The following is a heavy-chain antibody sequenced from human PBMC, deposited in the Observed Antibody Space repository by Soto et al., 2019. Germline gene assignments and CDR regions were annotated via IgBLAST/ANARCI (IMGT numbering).Heavy chain of an antibody. Sequence: SVKVSCKASGGTSSSYAISWVRQAPGQGLEWMGGIIPIFGTANYAQKFQGRVTITADESTSTAYMELSSLRSEDTAVYYCADLWFGEPDYYGMDVWGQGTTVTVSS. D-gene: IGHD3-10*01. CDR2: IIPIFGTA. V-gene: IGHV1-69*13. J-gene: IGHJ6*02. CDR1: GGTSSSYA. CDR3: ADLWFGEPDYYGMDV.